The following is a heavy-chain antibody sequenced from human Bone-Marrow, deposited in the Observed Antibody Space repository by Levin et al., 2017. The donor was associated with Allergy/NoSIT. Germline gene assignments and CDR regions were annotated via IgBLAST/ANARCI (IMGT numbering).Heavy chain of an antibody. CDR1: GYSFGGSN. D-gene: IGHD3-3*01. Sequence: ASVKVSCKASGYSFGGSNMHWVRQVAGQGPQWMGRINPESGGTKYAPSFQGRVTMTRDTSISTVYMELTALTSDDTGVYYCAREISDFWSGRLSGWGQGTRVTVSS. CDR3: AREISDFWSGRLSG. CDR2: INPESGGT. V-gene: IGHV1-2*05. J-gene: IGHJ4*02.